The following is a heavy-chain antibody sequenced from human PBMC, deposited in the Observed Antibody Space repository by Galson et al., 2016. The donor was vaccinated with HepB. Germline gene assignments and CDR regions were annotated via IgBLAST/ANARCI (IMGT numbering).Heavy chain of an antibody. J-gene: IGHJ3*02. CDR1: GFSVNTYA. Sequence: CAASGFSVNTYAVNWVRQAPGKGLEWVAVLSTNGLSQHYADSVKGRFTISKDNSKNTLYLQMNSLRVEDTAIYYCAKDQGKLRYYDWLTYDAVDIWGQGTMVIVSS. CDR2: LSTNGLSQ. V-gene: IGHV3-30-3*01. D-gene: IGHD3-9*01. CDR3: AKDQGKLRYYDWLTYDAVDI.